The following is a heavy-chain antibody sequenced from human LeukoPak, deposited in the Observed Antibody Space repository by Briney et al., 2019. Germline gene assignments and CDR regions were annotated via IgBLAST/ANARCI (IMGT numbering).Heavy chain of an antibody. D-gene: IGHD4-17*01. Sequence: TSETLSLTCAVYGGSFSGYYWSWIRQPPGKGLEWIGEINHSGSTNYNPSLKSRVTISVDTSKNQFSLKLSSVTAADTAVYYCARRPVTTTPGRGFRLDPWGQGTLVTVSS. J-gene: IGHJ5*02. CDR1: GGSFSGYY. CDR2: INHSGST. CDR3: ARRPVTTTPGRGFRLDP. V-gene: IGHV4-34*01.